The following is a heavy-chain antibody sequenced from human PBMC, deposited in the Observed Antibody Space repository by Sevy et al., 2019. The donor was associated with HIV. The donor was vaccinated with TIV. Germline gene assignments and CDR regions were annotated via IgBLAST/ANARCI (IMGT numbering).Heavy chain of an antibody. D-gene: IGHD3-10*01. CDR1: GFTFSDYW. CDR2: IKQDGSEK. J-gene: IGHJ6*02. V-gene: IGHV3-7*01. CDR3: ARVVGYVSGNYYKYYYDLDV. Sequence: GGSLRLSCAASGFTFSDYWMSWVRQAPGKGLEWVANIKQDGSEKDYVDSVRGRFTISRDNAKKSLYLQMDSLRVEDTAVYYCARVVGYVSGNYYKYYYDLDVWGQGTAVTVSS.